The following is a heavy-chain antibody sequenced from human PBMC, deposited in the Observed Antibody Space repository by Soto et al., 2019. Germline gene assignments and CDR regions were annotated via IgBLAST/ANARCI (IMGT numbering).Heavy chain of an antibody. Sequence: QTLSLTCAISGDSVSSNSAAWNWIRQSPSRGLEWLGRTYYRSKWYNEYAVSVKSRITINSDTSKNQFSLQLNSVTPEDTAVYYCARAGTYSSSAIDYWGQGTLVTVSS. D-gene: IGHD6-6*01. V-gene: IGHV6-1*01. CDR1: GDSVSSNSAA. CDR2: TYYRSKWYN. CDR3: ARAGTYSSSAIDY. J-gene: IGHJ4*02.